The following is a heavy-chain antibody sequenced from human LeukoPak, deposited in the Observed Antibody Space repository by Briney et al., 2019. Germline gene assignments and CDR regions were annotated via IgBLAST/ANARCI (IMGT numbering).Heavy chain of an antibody. CDR1: EFTFSSYW. J-gene: IGHJ5*02. CDR3: ASRSINWYRGNNWFDP. V-gene: IGHV3-74*01. Sequence: GGSLRLSCAASEFTFSSYWMHWVRQAPGKGLVWVSRISGDGRSTSYADSVKGRFTISRDNAKNTMYLQMNSLRVEDTAVYYCASRSINWYRGNNWFDPWGQGTLVTVSS. D-gene: IGHD6-13*01. CDR2: ISGDGRST.